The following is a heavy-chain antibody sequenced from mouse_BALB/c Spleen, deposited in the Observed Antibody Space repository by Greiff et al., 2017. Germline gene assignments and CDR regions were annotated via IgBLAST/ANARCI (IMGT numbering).Heavy chain of an antibody. CDR2: IDPANGNT. D-gene: IGHD2-4*01. J-gene: IGHJ4*01. CDR3: ARFDYGAMDY. CDR1: GFNIKDTY. Sequence: EVKLVESGAELVKPGASVKLSCTASGFNIKDTYMHWVKQRPEQGLEWIGRIDPANGNTKYDPKFQGKATITADTSSNTAYLQLSSLTSEDTAVYYCARFDYGAMDYWGQGTSVTVSS. V-gene: IGHV14-3*02.